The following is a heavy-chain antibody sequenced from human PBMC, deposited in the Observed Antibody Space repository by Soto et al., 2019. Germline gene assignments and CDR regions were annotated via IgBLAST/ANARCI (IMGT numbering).Heavy chain of an antibody. D-gene: IGHD4-4*01. CDR1: GYTFSSYG. V-gene: IGHV1-18*01. J-gene: IGHJ6*02. CDR2: ISPYDGNT. CDR3: ASSYSNYALIDCYYYGMDV. Sequence: GASVKVSCKASGYTFSSYGINWVRQAPGQGLEWLGWISPYDGNTKYSQKFQGRVTITRDTSASTAYMELSSLRSECTAVYYCASSYSNYALIDCYYYGMDVWGQGTTVTVS.